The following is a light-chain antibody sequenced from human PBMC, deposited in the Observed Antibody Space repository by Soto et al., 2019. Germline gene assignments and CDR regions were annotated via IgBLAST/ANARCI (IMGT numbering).Light chain of an antibody. J-gene: IGLJ3*02. CDR3: SSFTSSDTLM. V-gene: IGLV2-14*01. CDR1: SSDVGGSNY. CDR2: AVS. Sequence: QSVLTQPASVSGSPGQSITISCTGTSSDVGGSNYVSWYQQPPGKAPKLMIYAVSNRPSGVSNRFSGSKSGNTASLTISGLQAEDEADYYCSSFTSSDTLMFGGGTKLTVL.